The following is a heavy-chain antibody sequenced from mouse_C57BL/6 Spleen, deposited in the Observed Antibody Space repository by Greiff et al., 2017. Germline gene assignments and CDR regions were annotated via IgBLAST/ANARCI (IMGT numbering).Heavy chain of an antibody. J-gene: IGHJ4*01. CDR2: IWTGGGT. CDR3: ATHYDYDVDAMDY. V-gene: IGHV2-9-1*01. D-gene: IGHD2-4*01. CDR1: GFSLTSYA. Sequence: VMLVESGPGLVAPSQSLSITCTVSGFSLTSYAISWVRQPPGKGLEWLGVIWTGGGTNYNSALKSRLSISKDNSKSQVFLKMNSLQTDDTARYYCATHYDYDVDAMDYWGQGTSVTVSS.